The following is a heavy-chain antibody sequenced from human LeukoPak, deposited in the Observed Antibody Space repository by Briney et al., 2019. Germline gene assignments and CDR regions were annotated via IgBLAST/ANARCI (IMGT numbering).Heavy chain of an antibody. Sequence: GGSLRLSCAASGFTFSNCDMHWVRQATGKGLEWVSAIGTAGDTYYSGSVKGRFTISRENAKNSLYLQMNSLKAGDTAVYYCARGGWFGELLRPFDYWGQGGLVTVSS. CDR1: GFTFSNCD. CDR3: ARGGWFGELLRPFDY. J-gene: IGHJ4*02. CDR2: IGTAGDT. V-gene: IGHV3-13*01. D-gene: IGHD3-10*01.